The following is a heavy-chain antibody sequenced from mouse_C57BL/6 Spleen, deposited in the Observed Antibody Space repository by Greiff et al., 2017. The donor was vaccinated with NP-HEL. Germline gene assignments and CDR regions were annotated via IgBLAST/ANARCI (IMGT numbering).Heavy chain of an antibody. Sequence: EVQLQQSEGGLVQPGSSMKLSCTASGFTFSDYYMAWVRQVPEKGLEWVANINYDGSSTYYLDSLKSRFIISRDNAKNILYLQMSSLKSEDTATYYCARCDYDNYYAMDYWGQGTSVTVSS. CDR1: GFTFSDYY. D-gene: IGHD2-4*01. V-gene: IGHV5-16*01. CDR2: INYDGSST. CDR3: ARCDYDNYYAMDY. J-gene: IGHJ4*01.